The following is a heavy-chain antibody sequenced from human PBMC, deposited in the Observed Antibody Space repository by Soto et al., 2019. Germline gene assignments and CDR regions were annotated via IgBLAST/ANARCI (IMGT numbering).Heavy chain of an antibody. D-gene: IGHD3-22*01. CDR2: IYPGDSDT. V-gene: IGHV5-51*01. Sequence: PGESLKLSCKGSGYSFTSYWIGWVRQMPGKGLEWMGIIYPGDSDTRYSPSFQGQVTISADKSISTAYLQWSSLKASDTAMYYCARQERGNYYYDSSGYYYVQAFDIWGQGTMVTVSS. CDR3: ARQERGNYYYDSSGYYYVQAFDI. CDR1: GYSFTSYW. J-gene: IGHJ3*02.